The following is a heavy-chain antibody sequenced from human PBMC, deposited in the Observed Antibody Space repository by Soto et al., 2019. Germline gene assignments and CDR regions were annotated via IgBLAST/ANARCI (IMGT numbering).Heavy chain of an antibody. CDR1: GFKFTDFA. CDR2: IAYDGSEK. D-gene: IGHD1-26*01. CDR3: ARRAWHSYYAIDV. Sequence: GQLVESGGGEVQPGRSLRLSCAASGFKFTDFALHWVRQAPGKGLEWVAIIAYDGSEKHYAASVKGRFAISRDNPKNTLYLEMNSLRTEDTAVYFCARRAWHSYYAIDVWGQGTTVTVFS. V-gene: IGHV3-30*09. J-gene: IGHJ6*02.